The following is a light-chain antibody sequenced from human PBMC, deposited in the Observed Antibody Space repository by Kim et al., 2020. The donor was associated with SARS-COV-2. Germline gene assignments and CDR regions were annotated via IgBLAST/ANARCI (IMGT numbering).Light chain of an antibody. J-gene: IGKJ1*01. CDR1: QSISSY. CDR2: AAS. V-gene: IGKV1-39*01. Sequence: ASVGDRVTITCRASQSISSYLNWYQQKPGKAPKLLIYAASSLQSGVPSRFSGSGSGTDFTLTISSLQPEDFATYYCQQSYSTPETFGQGTKVEIK. CDR3: QQSYSTPET.